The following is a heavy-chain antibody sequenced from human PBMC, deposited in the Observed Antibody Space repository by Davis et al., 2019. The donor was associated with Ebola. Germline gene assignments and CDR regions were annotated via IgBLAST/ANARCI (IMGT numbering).Heavy chain of an antibody. CDR1: GGSISSYY. J-gene: IGHJ6*02. Sequence: MPSETLSLTCTVSGGSISSYYWSWIRQPPGKGLEWIGYIYYSGSTNYNPSLKSRVTISVDTSKNQFSLKLSSVTAADTAVYYCARSKIFGVVTNYYYYYGMDVWGQGTTVTVSS. CDR3: ARSKIFGVVTNYYYYYGMDV. D-gene: IGHD3-3*01. CDR2: IYYSGST. V-gene: IGHV4-59*12.